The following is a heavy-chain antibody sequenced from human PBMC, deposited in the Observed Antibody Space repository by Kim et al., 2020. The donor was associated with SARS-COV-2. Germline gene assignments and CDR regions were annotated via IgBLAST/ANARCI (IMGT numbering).Heavy chain of an antibody. V-gene: IGHV6-1*01. CDR3: ARGDSFDP. Sequence: KCYNDYEVSVKSRITINPDTSKNQCYLHLNSLTPEDTAVYYCARGDSFDPWGQGTLVTVSS. J-gene: IGHJ5*02. CDR2: KCYN. D-gene: IGHD3-3*01.